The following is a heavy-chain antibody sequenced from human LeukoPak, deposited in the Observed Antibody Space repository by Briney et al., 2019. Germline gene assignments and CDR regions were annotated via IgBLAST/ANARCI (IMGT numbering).Heavy chain of an antibody. D-gene: IGHD6-19*01. CDR2: INPSGGST. CDR3: ARDGRRYSSGWYSPF. J-gene: IGHJ4*02. Sequence: GASVKVSCKASGSTLTSYYMHWVRQAPGQGLEWMGIINPSGGSTSYAQKFQGRVTMTRDTSTSTVYMELSSLRSEDTAVYYCARDGRRYSSGWYSPFWGQGTLVTVSS. CDR1: GSTLTSYY. V-gene: IGHV1-46*01.